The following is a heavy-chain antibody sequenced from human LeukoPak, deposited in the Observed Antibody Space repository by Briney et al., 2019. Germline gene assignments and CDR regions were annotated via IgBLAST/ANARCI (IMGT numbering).Heavy chain of an antibody. CDR2: IKSKTDGGTT. J-gene: IGHJ6*03. D-gene: IGHD3-9*01. Sequence: GGSLRLSCAASGFTFSNAWMSWVRQAPGKGLEWVGRIKSKTDGGTTDYAAPVKGRFTISRDDSKNTLYLQMNSLKTEDTAVYYCTTDPAGYSPYVDYYYYMDVWGKGTTVTVSS. V-gene: IGHV3-15*01. CDR1: GFTFSNAW. CDR3: TTDPAGYSPYVDYYYYMDV.